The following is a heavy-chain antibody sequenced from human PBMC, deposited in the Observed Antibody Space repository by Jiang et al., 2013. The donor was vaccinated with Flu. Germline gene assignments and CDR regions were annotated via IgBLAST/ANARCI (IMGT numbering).Heavy chain of an antibody. Sequence: GLVKPSETLSLTCTVSGGSMSSSTYYWGWIRQPPGKGLEWIGSIYYSGSTNYNPSLKSRVTISVDTSKNQISLKLSSVTAADTAVYYCASHYCGAGRCYGYLDYWGQGILVTVSS. D-gene: IGHD2-15*01. J-gene: IGHJ4*02. CDR3: ASHYCGAGRCYGYLDY. V-gene: IGHV4-39*01. CDR2: IYYSGST. CDR1: GGSMSSSTYY.